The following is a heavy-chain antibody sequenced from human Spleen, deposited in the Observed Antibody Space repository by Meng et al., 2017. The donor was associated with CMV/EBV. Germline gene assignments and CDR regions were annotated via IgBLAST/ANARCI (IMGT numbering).Heavy chain of an antibody. J-gene: IGHJ4*02. V-gene: IGHV3-30*02. CDR3: AREVTALVTNYFDY. CDR2: IRYDGSNK. D-gene: IGHD5-18*01. Sequence: GESLKISCAASGFTFSSYGLHWVRQAPGKGLEWVAFIRYDGSNKYYADSVKGRFTISRDNSRNTLFLQMNSLRTEDTAVYYCAREVTALVTNYFDYWGQGTLVTVSS. CDR1: GFTFSSYG.